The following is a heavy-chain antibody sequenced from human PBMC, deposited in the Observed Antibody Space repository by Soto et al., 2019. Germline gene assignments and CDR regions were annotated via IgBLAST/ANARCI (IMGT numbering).Heavy chain of an antibody. D-gene: IGHD3-3*01. CDR1: GYTFTSYD. CDR3: ARVPLARDDFWSGYYTVGWFDP. J-gene: IGHJ5*02. CDR2: MNPHSGNT. Sequence: QVQLVQSGAEVKKPGASVKVSCKASGYTFTSYDINWVRQATGQGLEWMGWMNPHSGNTGYAQKFQGRVTMTRNTSISTAYMELSSLRSEDTAVYYCARVPLARDDFWSGYYTVGWFDPWGQGTLVTVSS. V-gene: IGHV1-8*01.